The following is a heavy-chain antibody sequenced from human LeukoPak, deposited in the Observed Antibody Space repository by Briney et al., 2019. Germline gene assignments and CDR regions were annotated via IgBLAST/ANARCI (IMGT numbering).Heavy chain of an antibody. CDR2: ISGSGGST. V-gene: IGHV3-23*01. J-gene: IGHJ6*03. CDR3: AKESYYYYYMDV. CDR1: GFTFSSYG. Sequence: GGTLRLSCAASGFTFSSYGMSWVRQAPGKGLEWVSAISGSGGSTYYADSVKGRFTISRDNSKNTLYLQMNSLRAEDTAVYYCAKESYYYYYMDVWGKGTTVTISS.